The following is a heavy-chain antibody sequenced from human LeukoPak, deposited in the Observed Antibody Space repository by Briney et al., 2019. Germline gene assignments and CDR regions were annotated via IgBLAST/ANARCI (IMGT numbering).Heavy chain of an antibody. Sequence: GGSLRLSCLASGFTFNSYGMHWVRQAPGKGLEWLAFIRYDGSIKYYADSVTGRFTISRDNTNYTLSLQVDSLRPEDTAVYYCAKHRTQSDNYYIDVWGKGTTVTVSS. CDR2: IRYDGSIK. V-gene: IGHV3-30*02. CDR3: AKHRTQSDNYYIDV. D-gene: IGHD2-15*01. CDR1: GFTFNSYG. J-gene: IGHJ6*03.